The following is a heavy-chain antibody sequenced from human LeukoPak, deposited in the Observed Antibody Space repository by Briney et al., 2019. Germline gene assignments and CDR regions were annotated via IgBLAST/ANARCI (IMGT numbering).Heavy chain of an antibody. CDR1: GGSISSGDYY. CDR3: ARQGYDFWSGYYSNRYSWFDP. D-gene: IGHD3-3*01. Sequence: SETLSLTCTVSGGSISSGDYYWSWIRQPPGKGLEWIGYIYYSGSTYYNPSLKSRVTISVDTSKNQFSLKLSSVTAADTAVYYCARQGYDFWSGYYSNRYSWFDPWGQGTLVTVSS. J-gene: IGHJ5*02. CDR2: IYYSGST. V-gene: IGHV4-30-4*01.